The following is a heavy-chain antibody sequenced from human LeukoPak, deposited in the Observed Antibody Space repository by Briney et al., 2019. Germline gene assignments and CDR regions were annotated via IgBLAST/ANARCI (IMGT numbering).Heavy chain of an antibody. V-gene: IGHV1-69*05. J-gene: IGHJ4*02. Sequence: SVKVSCKASGGPSINYAISWVRHAPGQGLEWMGGISPVFGTPNYAPKFQGRVTSKTDESTSTAYMELISLRSEDTAVYYCARSIVVPGVLDYWGEGTLVTVSS. CDR1: GGPSINYA. CDR3: ARSIVVPGVLDY. CDR2: ISPVFGTP. D-gene: IGHD6-19*01.